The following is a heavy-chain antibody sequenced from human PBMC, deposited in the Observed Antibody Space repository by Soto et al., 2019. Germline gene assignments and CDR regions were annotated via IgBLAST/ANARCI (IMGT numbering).Heavy chain of an antibody. V-gene: IGHV3-43*01. CDR1: GLTFDDYT. CDR3: AKGLRDYYYYYGMDV. J-gene: IGHJ6*02. D-gene: IGHD4-17*01. CDR2: ISWDGGST. Sequence: WGSLRLSCAASGLTFDDYTMHWVRQAPGKGLEWVSLISWDGGSTYYADSVKGRFTISRDNSKNSLYLQMNSLRTEDTALYYCAKGLRDYYYYYGMDVWGQGTTVTVSS.